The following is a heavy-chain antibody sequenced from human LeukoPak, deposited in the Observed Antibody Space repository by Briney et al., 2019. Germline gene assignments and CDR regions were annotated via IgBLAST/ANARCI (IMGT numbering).Heavy chain of an antibody. J-gene: IGHJ4*02. V-gene: IGHV5-51*01. CDR1: GYSFTSYW. CDR3: ARADPHFDWLPFLFDY. D-gene: IGHD3-9*01. Sequence: GESLKISCKGSGYSFTSYWIGWVRQMPGKGLEWMGIIYPGDSDTRYSPSFQGQVTISADKSISTAYLQWSSLKASDTAMYYCARADPHFDWLPFLFDYWGQGTLVTVSS. CDR2: IYPGDSDT.